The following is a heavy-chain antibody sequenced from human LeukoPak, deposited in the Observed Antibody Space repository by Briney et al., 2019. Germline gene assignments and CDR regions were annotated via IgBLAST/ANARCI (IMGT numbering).Heavy chain of an antibody. CDR3: ARESGYYGMDV. CDR2: IYYSGST. CDR1: GCSISSGDYY. Sequence: SQTLSLTFTVSGCSISSGDYYWSWIRQPPGKGLECIGYIYYSGSTYYNPSLKSRVTISVDTSKNQFSMKLSSVTAAATAVYYCARESGYYGMDVWGQGTTVTVSS. V-gene: IGHV4-30-4*01. J-gene: IGHJ6*02. D-gene: IGHD3-10*01.